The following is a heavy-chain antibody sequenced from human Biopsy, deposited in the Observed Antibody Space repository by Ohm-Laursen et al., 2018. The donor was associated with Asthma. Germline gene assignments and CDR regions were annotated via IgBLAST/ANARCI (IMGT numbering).Heavy chain of an antibody. V-gene: IGHV1-2*06. CDR2: INPNSGGT. CDR1: GYTFIGCH. CDR3: ARGQKSAGDRWFDY. J-gene: IGHJ5*01. Sequence: SVKVSCKASGYTFIGCHIHWMRQAPGQGLEWMGRINPNSGGTNYAQKFQGRVTMTRDTSISTAYMEVSRLRSDDTAVYYCARGQKSAGDRWFDYWGQGTLLTVSS. D-gene: IGHD6-13*01.